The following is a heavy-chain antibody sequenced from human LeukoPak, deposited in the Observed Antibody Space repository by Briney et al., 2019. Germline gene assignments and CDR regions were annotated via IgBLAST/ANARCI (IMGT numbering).Heavy chain of an antibody. Sequence: PGGSLRLSCAASGFTFSSYAMSWVRQAPGKGLEWVSYISSSSSTIYYADSVKGRFTISRDNAKNSLYLQMNSLRAEDTAVYYCARDRYSSGWLPTGGFDPWGQGTLVTVSS. CDR1: GFTFSSYA. J-gene: IGHJ5*02. CDR3: ARDRYSSGWLPTGGFDP. CDR2: ISSSSSTI. V-gene: IGHV3-48*01. D-gene: IGHD6-19*01.